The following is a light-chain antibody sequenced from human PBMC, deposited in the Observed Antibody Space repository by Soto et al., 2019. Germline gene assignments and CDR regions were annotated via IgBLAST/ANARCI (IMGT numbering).Light chain of an antibody. J-gene: IGLJ1*01. CDR3: SSYTSISTDV. V-gene: IGLV2-14*01. CDR2: AVS. Sequence: QSALTQPASVSGSPGQSITISCTGTSSDVGGYNYVSWYQQHPGKAPKLMIYAVSNRPSGVPHRFSGSKSGNTASLTISGLQAEDEADYYCSSYTSISTDVFGTGTKLTVL. CDR1: SSDVGGYNY.